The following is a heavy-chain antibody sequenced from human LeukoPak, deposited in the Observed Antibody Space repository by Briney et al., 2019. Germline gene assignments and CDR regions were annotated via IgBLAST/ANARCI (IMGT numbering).Heavy chain of an antibody. CDR2: ITSSSTSM. CDR3: ARTYYDILTGYNPYFDY. Sequence: GGSLRLSCEASGFTFSSYWMGWVRQAPGKGLEWVSSITSSSTSMYYADSVKGRFTISRDNAKNSLYLQMNSLRAEDTAVYYCARTYYDILTGYNPYFDYWGQGTLVTVSS. V-gene: IGHV3-21*01. J-gene: IGHJ4*02. CDR1: GFTFSSYW. D-gene: IGHD3-9*01.